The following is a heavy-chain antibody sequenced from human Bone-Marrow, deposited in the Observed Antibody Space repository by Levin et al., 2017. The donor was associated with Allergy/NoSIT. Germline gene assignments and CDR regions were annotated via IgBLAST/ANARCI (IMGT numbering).Heavy chain of an antibody. Sequence: GESLKISCAASGFTFSSYGMHWVRQAPGKGLEWVAVISYDGSNKYYADSVKGRFTISRDNSKNTLYLQMNSLRAEDTAVYYCAKGDASGAGQDYWGQGTLVTVSS. V-gene: IGHV3-30*18. CDR2: ISYDGSNK. J-gene: IGHJ4*02. CDR3: AKGDASGAGQDY. CDR1: GFTFSSYG. D-gene: IGHD3-10*01.